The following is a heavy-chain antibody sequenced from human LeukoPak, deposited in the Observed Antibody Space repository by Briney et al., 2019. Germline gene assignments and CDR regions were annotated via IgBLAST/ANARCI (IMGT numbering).Heavy chain of an antibody. V-gene: IGHV4-61*02. CDR2: IYTSGST. D-gene: IGHD4-17*01. J-gene: IGHJ5*02. CDR1: GGSISSGSYY. Sequence: SQTLSLTCPVSGGSISSGSYYWSWIRQPAGKGLEWIGRIYTSGSTNYNPSLKSRVTISVDTSKNQFSLKLSSVTAADTAVYYCARDTAPSRWFDPWGQGTLVTVSS. CDR3: ARDTAPSRWFDP.